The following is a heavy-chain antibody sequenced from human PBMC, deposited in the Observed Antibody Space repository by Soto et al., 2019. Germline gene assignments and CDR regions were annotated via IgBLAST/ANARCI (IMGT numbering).Heavy chain of an antibody. D-gene: IGHD3-16*01. CDR3: VYYCAKSKIWDV. J-gene: IGHJ6*02. Sequence: GASVKVSCKASGYIFTDHYIHWVRQAPGQGLEWTGWINPISGDTDYAQKFQGRVTMTREMSTNTAYLELSGLRSDDTADDTAVYYCAKSKIWDVWGQGTTVTVSS. V-gene: IGHV1-2*02. CDR1: GYIFTDHY. CDR2: INPISGDT.